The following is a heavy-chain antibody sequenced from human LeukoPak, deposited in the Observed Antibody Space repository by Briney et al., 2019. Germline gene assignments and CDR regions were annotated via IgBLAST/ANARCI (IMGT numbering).Heavy chain of an antibody. Sequence: GSLRLSCAASGFPFISYAMSWVRQAPGKGLEWVSAINGSGGSTYYADSVKGRFTISRDNSKNTLYLQMNSLRAEDTAVYYCAKEAGSYYELHFQHWGQGTLVTVSS. D-gene: IGHD1-26*01. V-gene: IGHV3-23*01. J-gene: IGHJ1*01. CDR2: INGSGGST. CDR3: AKEAGSYYELHFQH. CDR1: GFPFISYA.